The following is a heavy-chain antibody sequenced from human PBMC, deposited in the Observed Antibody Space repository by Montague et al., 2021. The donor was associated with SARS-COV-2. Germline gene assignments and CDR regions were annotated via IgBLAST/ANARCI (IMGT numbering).Heavy chain of an antibody. CDR3: ARGRVETTMILVVFTGAAHCFDS. CDR2: VNHSGRI. V-gene: IGHV4-34*01. D-gene: IGHD3-22*01. Sequence: SETLSLTCAVYGGSFSDYYWTWIRQPPGKGLEWLGEVNHSGRINYNPSLKSRITISVDTSKNQFSLRLSSVTAADTAVYYCARGRVETTMILVVFTGAAHCFDSWGQGTLVSVSS. CDR1: GGSFSDYY. J-gene: IGHJ4*02.